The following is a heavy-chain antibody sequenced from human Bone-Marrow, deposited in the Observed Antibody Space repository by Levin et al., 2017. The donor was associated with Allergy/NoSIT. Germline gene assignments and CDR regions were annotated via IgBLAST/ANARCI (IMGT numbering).Heavy chain of an antibody. J-gene: IGHJ3*02. Sequence: GGSLRLSCAVSGFTLRSYAMSWVRQSPRKGLEWVSATGGSGDSTYYADSVKGRFTISRDNSKNTLYLQMNSLRADDTAIYYCAKSPDSSGYFNDAFDIWGQGTLVTVSS. V-gene: IGHV3-23*01. CDR3: AKSPDSSGYFNDAFDI. CDR2: TGGSGDST. D-gene: IGHD3-22*01. CDR1: GFTLRSYA.